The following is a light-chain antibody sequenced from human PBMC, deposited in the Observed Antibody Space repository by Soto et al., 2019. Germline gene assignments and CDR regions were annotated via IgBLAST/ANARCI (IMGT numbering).Light chain of an antibody. CDR3: AAWDDSLSGLP. J-gene: IGLJ2*01. CDR2: RNN. Sequence: QAVVTQPPSASGTPGQRVTISCSGSSSNIGSNYVYWYQQLPGTAPKLLIYRNNQRPSGVPDRFSGSKSGTSASLAISGLRSEDEADYYCAAWDDSLSGLPFGGGTKLTVL. V-gene: IGLV1-47*01. CDR1: SSNIGSNY.